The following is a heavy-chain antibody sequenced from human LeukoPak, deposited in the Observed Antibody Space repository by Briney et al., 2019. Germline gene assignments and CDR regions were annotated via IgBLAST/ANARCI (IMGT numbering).Heavy chain of an antibody. D-gene: IGHD3-16*01. Sequence: ASVKVSCKASGYTFTSNGITWVRQAPGQGLEWMGWIGTYSGNTNYAQNLQDRVTLTTDTSMSTAYMELRSLRSDDTAVYYCGRDRGGKDFDYWGQGTLVTVSS. CDR2: IGTYSGNT. CDR1: GYTFTSNG. CDR3: GRDRGGKDFDY. V-gene: IGHV1-18*01. J-gene: IGHJ4*02.